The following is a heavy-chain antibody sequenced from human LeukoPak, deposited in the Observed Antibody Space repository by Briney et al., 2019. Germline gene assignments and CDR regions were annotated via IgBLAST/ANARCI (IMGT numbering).Heavy chain of an antibody. J-gene: IGHJ3*02. CDR3: ARLGPTTYSTAEAFDI. CDR1: GFTFSDYY. V-gene: IGHV3-11*01. CDR2: ISSSGSTI. D-gene: IGHD3-16*01. Sequence: PGGSLRLSCAASGFTFSDYYMSWIRQAPGKGLEWVSYISSSGSTIYYADSVKGRFTISRDNAKNSLYLQMNSLRAEDTAVYYCARLGPTTYSTAEAFDIWGQGTMVTVSS.